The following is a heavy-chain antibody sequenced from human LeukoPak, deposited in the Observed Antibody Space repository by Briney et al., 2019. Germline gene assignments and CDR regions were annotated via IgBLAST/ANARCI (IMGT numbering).Heavy chain of an antibody. CDR1: GGSISSYY. CDR2: IYYSGST. Sequence: SETLSLTCTVSGGSISSYYWSWIRQPPGKGLEWIGYIYYSGSTNYNPSLKSRVTISVDRSKNQFSLKLSSVTAADTAVYYCARSLRDFDTLARIPKPFDAFDIWGQGTMVTVSS. CDR3: ARSLRDFDTLARIPKPFDAFDI. V-gene: IGHV4-59*12. D-gene: IGHD3-9*01. J-gene: IGHJ3*02.